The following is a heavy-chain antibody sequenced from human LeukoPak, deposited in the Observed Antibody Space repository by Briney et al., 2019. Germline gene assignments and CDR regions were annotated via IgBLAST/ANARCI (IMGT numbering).Heavy chain of an antibody. CDR2: INPNRGGT. D-gene: IGHD3-9*01. J-gene: IGHJ4*02. V-gene: IGHV1-2*02. CDR3: ARVPYYDILTGYYTPRFDY. Sequence: ASVKVSCKASGYTFTGYYMHWVRQAPGQGLEWMGWINPNRGGTNYAQKFQGRVTMTRDTSISTAYMELSRLRSDDTAVYYCARVPYYDILTGYYTPRFDYWGQGTLVTVSS. CDR1: GYTFTGYY.